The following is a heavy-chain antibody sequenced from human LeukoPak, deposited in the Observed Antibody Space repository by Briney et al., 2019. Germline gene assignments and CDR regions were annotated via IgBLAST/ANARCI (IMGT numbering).Heavy chain of an antibody. CDR2: IKQDGSEK. CDR3: ARVCCDFWSGYSYYYYYMDV. CDR1: GFTFSSYS. Sequence: AGGSLRLSCAASGFTFSSYSMNWVRQAPGKGLEWVANIKQDGSEKYYVDSVKGRFTISRDNAKNSLYLQMNSLRAEDTAVYYCARVCCDFWSGYSYYYYYMDVWGKGTTVTVSS. J-gene: IGHJ6*03. V-gene: IGHV3-7*01. D-gene: IGHD3-3*01.